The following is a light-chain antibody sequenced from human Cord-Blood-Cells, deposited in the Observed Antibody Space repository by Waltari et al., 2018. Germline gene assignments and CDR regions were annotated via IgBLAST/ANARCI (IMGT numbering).Light chain of an antibody. CDR3: QQYGSSPLT. V-gene: IGKV3-20*01. Sequence: IVFTQCPGTLSLSPGERATLSCRASQSVSSSYLAWYQQKPGQAPRLLIYGASSRATGIPDRFSGSGSGTDFTLTISRLEPEDFAVYYCQQYGSSPLTFGGGTKVEIK. CDR2: GAS. J-gene: IGKJ4*01. CDR1: QSVSSSY.